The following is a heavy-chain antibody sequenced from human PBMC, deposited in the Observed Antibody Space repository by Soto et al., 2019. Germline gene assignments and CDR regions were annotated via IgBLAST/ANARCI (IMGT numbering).Heavy chain of an antibody. CDR3: AHSRVDYPAAMVWFDP. CDR1: GFSLSTSGVG. D-gene: IGHD2-2*01. V-gene: IGHV2-5*02. Sequence: QITLKESGPTLVKPTQTLTLTCTFSGFSLSTSGVGVGWIRQPPGKALEWLALIYWDDDKRYSPSLKSRLTITKDTSKNQVVLTMTNMDPVDTATYYCAHSRVDYPAAMVWFDPWGQGTLVTVSS. CDR2: IYWDDDK. J-gene: IGHJ5*02.